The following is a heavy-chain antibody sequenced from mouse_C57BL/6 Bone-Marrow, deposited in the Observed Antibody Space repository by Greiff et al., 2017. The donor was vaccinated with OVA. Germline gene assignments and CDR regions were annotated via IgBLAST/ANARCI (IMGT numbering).Heavy chain of an antibody. V-gene: IGHV1-81*01. D-gene: IGHD3-3*01. CDR2: IYPRSGNT. Sequence: QVQLQQSGAELARPGASVKLSCKASGYTFTSYGISWVKQRTGQGIEWIEEIYPRSGNTYYNEKFKGKATLTEDKSSRTAYMELSSLTSEDSAVYFSARDSKDCDFAYWGQGTLVTVSA. CDR3: ARDSKDCDFAY. J-gene: IGHJ3*01. CDR1: GYTFTSYG.